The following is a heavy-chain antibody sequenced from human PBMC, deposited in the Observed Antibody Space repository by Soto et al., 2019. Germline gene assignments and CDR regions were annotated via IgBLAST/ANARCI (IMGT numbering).Heavy chain of an antibody. J-gene: IGHJ6*03. Sequence: QVQLVQSGAEVKKPGASVKVSCKASGYTFTSYDINWVRQATGQGLEWMGWMNPNSGNTGYAQKFQGRVTMTRNTSITHSCGELRSMSFGETGGYFCVGGRAGGGTMDVWGKGTTVTVSS. D-gene: IGHD3-16*01. CDR1: GYTFTSYD. CDR2: MNPNSGNT. CDR3: VGGRAGGGTMDV. V-gene: IGHV1-8*01.